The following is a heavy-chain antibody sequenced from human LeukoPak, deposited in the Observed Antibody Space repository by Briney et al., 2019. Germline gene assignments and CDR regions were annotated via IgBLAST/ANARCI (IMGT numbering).Heavy chain of an antibody. CDR2: INPSGGGP. Sequence: ASVKVSCKASGYTFTSSFMHWVRQAPGQGLEWMGIINPSGGGPTYAQKFQGRVTMTRDTSTSTVYMELSSLRSEDTAMYYCARDSSSSSLADPWGQGTLVTVSS. CDR3: ARDSSSSSLADP. J-gene: IGHJ5*02. V-gene: IGHV1-46*01. CDR1: GYTFTSSF. D-gene: IGHD2-2*01.